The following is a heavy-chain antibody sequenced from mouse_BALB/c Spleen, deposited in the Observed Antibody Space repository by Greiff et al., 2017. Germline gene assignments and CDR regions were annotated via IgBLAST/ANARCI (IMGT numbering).Heavy chain of an antibody. V-gene: IGHV5-12-2*01. CDR2: ISNGGGST. J-gene: IGHJ3*01. CDR1: GFTFSSYT. Sequence: EVQLVESGGGLVQPGGSLKLSCAASGFTFSSYTMSWVRQTPEKRLEWVAYISNGGGSTYYQDTVKGRFTISSDNAKNTLYLQMSSLKSEDTAMYYCARHGPFAYWGQGTLVTVSA. CDR3: ARHGPFAY.